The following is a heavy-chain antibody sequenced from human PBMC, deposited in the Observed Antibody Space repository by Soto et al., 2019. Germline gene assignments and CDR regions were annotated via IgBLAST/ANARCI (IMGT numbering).Heavy chain of an antibody. D-gene: IGHD6-19*01. CDR1: GFTFSSYW. CDR3: ASTKTPLAPNKMRQWLPDY. Sequence: GGSLRLSCAASGFTFSSYWMHWVRQAPGKGLVWVSRINSDGSSTSYADSVKGRVTVTTDTSTSTAYMELSSLRSEDTAVYYCASTKTPLAPNKMRQWLPDYWGQGTLVTVSS. V-gene: IGHV3-74*01. CDR2: INSDGSST. J-gene: IGHJ4*02.